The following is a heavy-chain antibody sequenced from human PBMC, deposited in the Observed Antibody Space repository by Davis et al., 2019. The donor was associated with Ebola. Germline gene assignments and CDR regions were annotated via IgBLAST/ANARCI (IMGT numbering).Heavy chain of an antibody. D-gene: IGHD4-11*01. Sequence: MPGGSLRLSCAVYGGSFSGYYWSWIRQPPGKGLEWIGEINHSGSTNYNPSLKSRVTISVDTSKNQFSLKLSSVTAADTAVYYCARALYSATYGMDVWGQGTTVTVSS. CDR1: GGSFSGYY. J-gene: IGHJ6*02. CDR3: ARALYSATYGMDV. CDR2: INHSGST. V-gene: IGHV4-34*01.